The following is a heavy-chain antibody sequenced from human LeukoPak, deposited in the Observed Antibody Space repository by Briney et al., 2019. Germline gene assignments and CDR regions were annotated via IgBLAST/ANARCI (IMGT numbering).Heavy chain of an antibody. CDR3: ARDPEQRWFDP. CDR1: GYTFTSYG. Sequence: SVKVSCKASGYTFTSYGISWVRQAPGQGLEWMGRIIPIFGTANYAQKFQGRVTITTDESTSTAYMELSSLRSEDTAVYYCARDPEQRWFDPWGQGTLVTVSS. J-gene: IGHJ5*02. V-gene: IGHV1-69*05. CDR2: IIPIFGTA. D-gene: IGHD1-14*01.